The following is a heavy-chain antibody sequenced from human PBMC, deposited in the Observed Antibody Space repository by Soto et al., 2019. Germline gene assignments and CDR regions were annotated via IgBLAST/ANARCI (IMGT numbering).Heavy chain of an antibody. V-gene: IGHV4-59*08. Sequence: QVQLRESGPGLVRPSETLSLTCTVSGGSITGYYWSWIRQPPGKGLEWIGYIYDSGTTTYNAALKSRVTISADTSKNQFSLSLRSVTAADTAVYYCARRNYGEEGYFFYFWGQGLLVTVSS. CDR1: GGSITGYY. CDR3: ARRNYGEEGYFFYF. J-gene: IGHJ4*02. CDR2: IYDSGTT. D-gene: IGHD4-17*01.